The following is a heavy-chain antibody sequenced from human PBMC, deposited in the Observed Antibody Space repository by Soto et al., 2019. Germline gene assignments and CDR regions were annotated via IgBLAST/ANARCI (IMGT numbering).Heavy chain of an antibody. CDR2: INTDGSVA. CDR1: GLTFRSYW. D-gene: IGHD2-21*01. Sequence: PWGSLRLSCAASGLTFRSYWMHWVRQAPGKGLVWVSRINTDGSVAMYVDSVKGRFTISRDNAKNTLYLHMNSLRAEDTAVYYCVRDMQLWRLDSWGKGTLVTVSS. J-gene: IGHJ4*02. V-gene: IGHV3-74*03. CDR3: VRDMQLWRLDS.